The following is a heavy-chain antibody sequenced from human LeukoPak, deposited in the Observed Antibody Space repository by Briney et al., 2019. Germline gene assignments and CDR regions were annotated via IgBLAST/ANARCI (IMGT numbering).Heavy chain of an antibody. V-gene: IGHV1-46*01. D-gene: IGHD4-17*01. CDR2: INPSSGST. Sequence: ASVKVSCKASGYTFTNYFMHWVRQAPGQGLEWMGIINPSSGSTTYARKFQGRVTMTRDTSTSAVYMELSSLRSEDTAMYYCARGGSYGDFDYWGQGTLVTVSS. CDR3: ARGGSYGDFDY. CDR1: GYTFTNYF. J-gene: IGHJ4*02.